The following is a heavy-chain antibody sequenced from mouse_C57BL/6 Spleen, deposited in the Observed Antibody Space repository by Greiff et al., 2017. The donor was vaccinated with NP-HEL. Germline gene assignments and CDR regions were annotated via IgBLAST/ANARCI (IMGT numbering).Heavy chain of an antibody. D-gene: IGHD1-1*01. Sequence: QVQLQQPGAELVRPGTSVKLSCKASGYTFTSYWMHWVKQRPGQGLEWIGVIDPSDSYTNYNQKFKGKATLTVDTSSSTAYMQLSSLTSEDSAVYYCARADYGSSYDHWGQGTTLTVSS. CDR1: GYTFTSYW. CDR3: ARADYGSSYDH. CDR2: IDPSDSYT. J-gene: IGHJ2*01. V-gene: IGHV1-59*01.